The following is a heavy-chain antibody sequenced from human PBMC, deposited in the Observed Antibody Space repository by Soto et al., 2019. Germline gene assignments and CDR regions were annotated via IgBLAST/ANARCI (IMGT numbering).Heavy chain of an antibody. V-gene: IGHV3-74*01. D-gene: IGHD2-15*01. Sequence: EVQLVESGGGLVQPGGSLRLSCAASGFTFSSYWMHWVRQAPGKGLVWVSRINSDGSSTSYEDSVKGRFTISRDNAKNTLYLQMNSLRAEDRAVYYCVRTSLVVAAATREDYWGQGTLVTVSS. CDR1: GFTFSSYW. CDR2: INSDGSST. J-gene: IGHJ4*02. CDR3: VRTSLVVAAATREDY.